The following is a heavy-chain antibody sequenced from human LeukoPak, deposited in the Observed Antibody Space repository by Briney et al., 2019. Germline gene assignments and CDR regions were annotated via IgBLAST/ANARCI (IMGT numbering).Heavy chain of an antibody. Sequence: GGSLRLSCAASGFTFSSYAMSWVRQAPGKGLEWVSAISGSGGSTYYADSVKGRFTISRDNSKNTLYLQMNSLRAEDTAVYYCAKVSSGYYYASSDYWGQGTLVTVSS. D-gene: IGHD3-22*01. CDR1: GFTFSSYA. CDR2: ISGSGGST. CDR3: AKVSSGYYYASSDY. V-gene: IGHV3-23*01. J-gene: IGHJ4*02.